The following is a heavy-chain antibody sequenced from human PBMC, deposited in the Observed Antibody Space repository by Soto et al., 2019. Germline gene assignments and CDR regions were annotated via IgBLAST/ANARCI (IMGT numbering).Heavy chain of an antibody. CDR3: ASNPGEGRYYYYYGMDV. D-gene: IGHD3-10*01. J-gene: IGHJ6*02. CDR1: GGTFSSYA. Sequence: QVQLVQSGAEVKKPGSSVKVSCKASGGTFSSYAISWVRQAPGQGLEWMGGIIPIFGTANYAQKFQGRVTITADESTSTAYMELSSLRSEDTAVYYCASNPGEGRYYYYYGMDVWGQGTTVTVSS. CDR2: IIPIFGTA. V-gene: IGHV1-69*01.